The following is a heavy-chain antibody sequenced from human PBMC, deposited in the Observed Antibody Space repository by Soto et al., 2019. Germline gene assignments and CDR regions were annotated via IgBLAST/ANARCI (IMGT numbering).Heavy chain of an antibody. CDR3: ARRTLISAIGIGDY. Sequence: ASVKSFCRAAGSTFTSYGITWVRQAPGQGLEWMGCITGDNGETDYAQRLQGRVTMTADTSTSTVYMELRSLTSDDTAIYYCARRTLISAIGIGDYWGQGTLVTVSS. CDR1: GSTFTSYG. D-gene: IGHD2-15*01. CDR2: ITGDNGET. J-gene: IGHJ4*02. V-gene: IGHV1-18*01.